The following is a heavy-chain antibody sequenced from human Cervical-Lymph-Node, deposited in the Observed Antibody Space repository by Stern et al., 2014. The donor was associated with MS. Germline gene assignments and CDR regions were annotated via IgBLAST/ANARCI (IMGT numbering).Heavy chain of an antibody. D-gene: IGHD1-14*01. CDR2: IYPGDSET. V-gene: IGHV5-51*01. CDR3: ARQTTAWASDV. CDR1: GFKFSIYW. J-gene: IGHJ4*02. Sequence: MQLVQSGAELIRPGESLKISCKGSGFKFSIYWIAWVSQMPGKGLEWMGIIYPGDSETRYSPSFQGQVTMSADKSPSTAYLQWSTLNASDTAMYFCARQTTAWASDVWGQGTLVTVSS.